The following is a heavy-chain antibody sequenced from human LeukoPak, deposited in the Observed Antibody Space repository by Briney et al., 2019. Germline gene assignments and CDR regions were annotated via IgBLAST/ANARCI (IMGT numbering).Heavy chain of an antibody. V-gene: IGHV3-48*03. Sequence: GGSLRLSCAASGFTFSSYEMNWVRQAPGKGLEWVSYISSSGSTIYCADSVKGRFTIPRDNAKNSPYLQMNSLRAEDTAVYYCARVNRPYGLDVWGQGTTVTVSS. CDR1: GFTFSSYE. J-gene: IGHJ6*02. CDR2: ISSSGSTI. CDR3: ARVNRPYGLDV.